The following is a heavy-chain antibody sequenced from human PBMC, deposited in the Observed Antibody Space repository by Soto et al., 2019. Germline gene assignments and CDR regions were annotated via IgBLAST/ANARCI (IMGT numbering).Heavy chain of an antibody. Sequence: QVQLVESGGGVVQPGRSLRLSCAASGFTFSTHGFHWVRQAPGKGLEWVAAIQSDGSRNYYADSVKGRFTISREHSKNTVDLQMNSLPGEETAGYYCARELSYGAMSDWGQGTLVTVSS. CDR2: IQSDGSRN. J-gene: IGHJ4*02. CDR1: GFTFSTHG. D-gene: IGHD2-21*01. CDR3: ARELSYGAMSD. V-gene: IGHV3-33*01.